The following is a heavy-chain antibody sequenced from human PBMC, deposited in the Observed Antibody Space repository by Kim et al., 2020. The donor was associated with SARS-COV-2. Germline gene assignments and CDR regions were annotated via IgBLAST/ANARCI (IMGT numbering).Heavy chain of an antibody. J-gene: IGHJ4*02. CDR3: ARGVDDILTGYLPGFGYYFDY. CDR2: INPNSGGT. D-gene: IGHD3-9*01. Sequence: ASVKVSCKASGYTFTGYYMHWVRQAPGQGLEWMGWINPNSGGTNYAQKFQGWVTMTRDTSISTAYMELSRLRSDDTAVYYCARGVDDILTGYLPGFGYYFDYWGQGTLVTVSS. V-gene: IGHV1-2*04. CDR1: GYTFTGYY.